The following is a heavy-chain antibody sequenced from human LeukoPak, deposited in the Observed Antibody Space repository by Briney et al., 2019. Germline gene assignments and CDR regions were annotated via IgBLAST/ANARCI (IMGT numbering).Heavy chain of an antibody. Sequence: GGSLRLSCAASGFTFSSYAMSWVRQAPGKGLEWVSAISGSGGSTYYADSVKGRFTISRDNSKNTLYLQMNSLRAEDTAVYYCAKDTYSSSWSPLFDYWGQGTLVTVSS. J-gene: IGHJ4*02. D-gene: IGHD6-13*01. CDR3: AKDTYSSSWSPLFDY. CDR1: GFTFSSYA. CDR2: ISGSGGST. V-gene: IGHV3-23*01.